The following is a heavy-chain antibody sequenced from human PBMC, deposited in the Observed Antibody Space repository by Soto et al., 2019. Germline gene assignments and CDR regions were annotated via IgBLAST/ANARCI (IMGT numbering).Heavy chain of an antibody. D-gene: IGHD6-13*01. V-gene: IGHV5-10-1*01. CDR1: GYSSTSYW. J-gene: IGHJ4*02. CDR2: IDPSDSYT. Sequence: PGQPLKISCKGSGYSSTSYWISRVRQMPGKGLEWMGRIDPSDSYTNYSPSFQGHVTISADKSISTAYLQWSSLKASDTAMYYCARLQAAAGDNDLTFDYWGQGTLVTVSS. CDR3: ARLQAAAGDNDLTFDY.